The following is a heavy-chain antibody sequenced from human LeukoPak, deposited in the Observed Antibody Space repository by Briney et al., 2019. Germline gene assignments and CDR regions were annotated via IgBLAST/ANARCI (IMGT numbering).Heavy chain of an antibody. CDR1: GGSFSGCY. Sequence: PSETLSPTCAVYGGSFSGCYWSWIRQPPGKGLEWIGEINHSGSTNYNPSLKSRVTISVDTSKNQFSLKLSSVTAADTAVYYCARELIVARYFDYWGQGTLVTVSS. J-gene: IGHJ4*02. CDR3: ARELIVARYFDY. CDR2: INHSGST. V-gene: IGHV4-34*01. D-gene: IGHD5-12*01.